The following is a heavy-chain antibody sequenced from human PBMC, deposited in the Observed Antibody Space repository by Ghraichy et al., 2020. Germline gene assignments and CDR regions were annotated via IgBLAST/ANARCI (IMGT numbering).Heavy chain of an antibody. Sequence: GGSLRLSCAASGFTFSSYGMSWVRQAPGKGLEWVSAISGSGGSTYYADSVKGRFTSSRDNSKNTLYLQMNSLRAEDTAEYYCAKGAADTAMEQELDYGSQGTLVTVSS. V-gene: IGHV3-23*01. CDR1: GFTFSSYG. CDR2: ISGSGGST. J-gene: IGHJ4*02. D-gene: IGHD5-18*01. CDR3: AKGAADTAMEQELDY.